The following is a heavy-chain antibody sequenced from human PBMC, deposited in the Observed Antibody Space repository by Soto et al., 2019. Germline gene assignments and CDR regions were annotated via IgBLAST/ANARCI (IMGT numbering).Heavy chain of an antibody. CDR1: GYTFTSYY. D-gene: IGHD3-22*01. J-gene: IGHJ4*02. Sequence: ASVKVSCKASGYTFTSYYMHWVRQAPGQGLEWMGIINPSGGSTSYAQKFQGRVTMTRDTSTSTVYMELSSLRSEDTAVYYCARAAYYYESSGYYPGDYWGQGTLVTVSS. V-gene: IGHV1-46*01. CDR2: INPSGGST. CDR3: ARAAYYYESSGYYPGDY.